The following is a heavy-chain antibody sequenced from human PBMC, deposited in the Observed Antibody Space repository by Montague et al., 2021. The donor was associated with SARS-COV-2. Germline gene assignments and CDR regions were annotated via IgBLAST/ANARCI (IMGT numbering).Heavy chain of an antibody. CDR1: GGSITTYY. J-gene: IGHJ5*01. Sequence: SETLSLTCSVSGGSITTYYWSWVRQPAGKGLEGIGRLSTSGSTNYNPSLKSRVTMSLDTTKNQVSLKLSSVTAADTAGYYCARDASSANSPANKWFDSWGQGTLVTVSS. CDR2: LSTSGST. CDR3: ARDASSANSPANKWFDS. V-gene: IGHV4-4*07. D-gene: IGHD4/OR15-4a*01.